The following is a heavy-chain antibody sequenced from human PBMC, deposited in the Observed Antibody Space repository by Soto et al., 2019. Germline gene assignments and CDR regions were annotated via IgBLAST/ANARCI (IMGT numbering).Heavy chain of an antibody. Sequence: PEKLSVTYSVSVVSIGSHFWSWFRQAPGKGPELVGYIYHTVNTNYNPALKSRVTISMDTSENQLSRQLSSVTAADTAVYYCARLQYTVVYALDICCKWQLVT. CDR1: VVSIGSHF. CDR3: ARLQYTVVYALDI. J-gene: IGHJ3*02. CDR2: IYHTVNT. D-gene: IGHD4-17*01. V-gene: IGHV4-59*11.